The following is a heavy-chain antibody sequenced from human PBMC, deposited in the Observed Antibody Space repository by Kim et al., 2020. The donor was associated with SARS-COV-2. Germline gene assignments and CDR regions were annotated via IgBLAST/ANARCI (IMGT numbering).Heavy chain of an antibody. D-gene: IGHD4-17*01. Sequence: SETLSLTCTVSGGSISSSSYYWGWIRQPPGKGLEWIGSIYYSGSTYYNPSLKSRVTISVDTSKNQFSLKLSSVTAADTAVYYCARDRGGDFPYYFDYWGQGTLVTVSS. J-gene: IGHJ4*02. CDR2: IYYSGST. CDR1: GGSISSSSYY. CDR3: ARDRGGDFPYYFDY. V-gene: IGHV4-39*07.